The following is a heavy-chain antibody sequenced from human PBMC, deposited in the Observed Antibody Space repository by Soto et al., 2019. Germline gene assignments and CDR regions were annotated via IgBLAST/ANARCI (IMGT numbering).Heavy chain of an antibody. J-gene: IGHJ2*01. V-gene: IGHV1-69*08. CDR1: GGTFSSYT. D-gene: IGHD4-17*01. CDR3: AREGMTTVVITEDLYWYFDL. CDR2: IIPILGIA. Sequence: QVQLVQSGAEVKKPGSSVKVSCKASGGTFSSYTISWVRQAPGQGLEWMGRIIPILGIANYAQKFQGRVTITADKSTSTAYMELSSLRSEDTAVYYCAREGMTTVVITEDLYWYFDLWGRGTLVTVSS.